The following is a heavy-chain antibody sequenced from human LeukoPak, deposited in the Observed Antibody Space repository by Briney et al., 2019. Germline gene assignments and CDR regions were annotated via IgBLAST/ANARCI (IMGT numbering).Heavy chain of an antibody. D-gene: IGHD2-2*01. CDR3: AKIGVDSSTNC. CDR1: GFTFNNYA. V-gene: IGHV3-23*01. Sequence: GGSLILSCAASGFTFNNYAMNGVRQAPGKGLEWVSAISSNGGSTYYADSVKGRFTTSRDNSQNTRYLQMNRLRAEDTAVYYCAKIGVDSSTNCWGQGTLVTVSS. J-gene: IGHJ4*02. CDR2: ISSNGGST.